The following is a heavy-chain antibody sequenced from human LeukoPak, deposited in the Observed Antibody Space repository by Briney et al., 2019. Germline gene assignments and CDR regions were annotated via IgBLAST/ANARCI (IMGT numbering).Heavy chain of an antibody. CDR2: IITLFGTP. D-gene: IGHD6-19*01. Sequence: GASVKVSCKASGGTFSSYAITWVRQAPGQGLEWMGGIITLFGTPNYAQKFQGRVTITADESTSTAYMELSSLRSEDTAVYYCARDLSSGWYYFDYWGQGTLVTVSS. CDR3: ARDLSSGWYYFDY. CDR1: GGTFSSYA. J-gene: IGHJ4*02. V-gene: IGHV1-69*13.